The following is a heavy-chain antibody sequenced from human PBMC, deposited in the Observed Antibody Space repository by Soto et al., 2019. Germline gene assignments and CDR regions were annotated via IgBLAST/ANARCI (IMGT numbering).Heavy chain of an antibody. D-gene: IGHD3-10*01. J-gene: IGHJ4*02. V-gene: IGHV4-39*01. Sequence: PSETLSLTCTVSGGSISSSSYYWGWIRQPPGKGLEWIGSIYYSGSTYYNPSLKSRVTISVDTSKNQFSLKLSSVTAADTAVYYCARHGRFTYYYGSGGAIDYWGQGTLVTVSS. CDR3: ARHGRFTYYYGSGGAIDY. CDR2: IYYSGST. CDR1: GGSISSSSYY.